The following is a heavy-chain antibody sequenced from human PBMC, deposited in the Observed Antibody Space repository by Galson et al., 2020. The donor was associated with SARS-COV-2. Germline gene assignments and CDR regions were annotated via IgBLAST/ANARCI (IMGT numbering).Heavy chain of an antibody. CDR2: ISGSGASK. J-gene: IGHJ4*02. CDR3: ARELFDD. CDR1: GFTFNSYA. V-gene: IGHV3-48*03. Sequence: GGSLRLSCTASGFTFNSYAMDWVRQAPGKGLEWVSNISGSGASKSYTDSVEGRFTVSRDNTKNSLYLQMNNLRAEDTAVYYCARELFDDWGQGARVTVSS.